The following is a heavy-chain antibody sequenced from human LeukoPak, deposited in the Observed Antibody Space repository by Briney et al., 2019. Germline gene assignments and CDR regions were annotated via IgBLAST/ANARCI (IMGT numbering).Heavy chain of an antibody. D-gene: IGHD3-22*01. CDR2: ISSSSSYI. CDR3: ARGDYYDSSGYYYLYYYYGMDV. J-gene: IGHJ6*02. CDR1: GFTFSSYS. Sequence: PGGSLRLSCAASGFTFSSYSMNWVRQAPGKGLEWVSSISSSSSYIYYADSVKGRFTISRDNAKNSLYLQMNSLRAEDTAVYYCARGDYYDSSGYYYLYYYYGMDVWGQGTTVTVSS. V-gene: IGHV3-21*01.